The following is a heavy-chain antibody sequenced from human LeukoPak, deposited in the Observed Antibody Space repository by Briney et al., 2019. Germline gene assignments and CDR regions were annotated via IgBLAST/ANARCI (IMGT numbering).Heavy chain of an antibody. D-gene: IGHD3-10*01. Sequence: GGSLRLSCAASGFTFSDAWLTWVRQAPGKGLEWVGRIKRKTDGGTAHYAAPVKGRFTISRDNSKNTLYLQMNSLRAEDTALYYCAKGLPGFGDLLDVWNYWGQGILVTVSS. CDR1: GFTFSDAW. CDR2: IKRKTDGGTA. CDR3: AKGLPGFGDLLDVWNY. V-gene: IGHV3-15*01. J-gene: IGHJ4*02.